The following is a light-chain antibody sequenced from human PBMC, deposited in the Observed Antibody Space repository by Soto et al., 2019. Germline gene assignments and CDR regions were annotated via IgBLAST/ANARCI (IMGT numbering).Light chain of an antibody. Sequence: EIVLTQSPGTLSLSPGERATPSCRASQSVSSSYLAWYQQKPGQAPRLLIYGASTRATGIPDRFSGSGSGTDFTLTTSRLEPEDFAVFYCQQYGSSPPITFGQGTRLEIK. CDR2: GAS. J-gene: IGKJ5*01. CDR1: QSVSSSY. CDR3: QQYGSSPPIT. V-gene: IGKV3-20*01.